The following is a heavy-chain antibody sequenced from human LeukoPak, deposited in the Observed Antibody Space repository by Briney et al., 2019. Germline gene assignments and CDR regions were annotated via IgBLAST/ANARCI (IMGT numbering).Heavy chain of an antibody. J-gene: IGHJ4*02. V-gene: IGHV3-33*01. CDR1: GFTFSSYG. CDR3: ARAIGYDVTTETAMDGLDY. D-gene: IGHD5-18*01. CDR2: IWFDGSKT. Sequence: GGSLRLSCAASGFTFSSYGMHWVRQAPGKGLEWVALIWFDGSKTYYADSVKGRFTISRDNSRNTLFLQMNSLRVEDTAVYYCARAIGYDVTTETAMDGLDYWGRGTLVTVSS.